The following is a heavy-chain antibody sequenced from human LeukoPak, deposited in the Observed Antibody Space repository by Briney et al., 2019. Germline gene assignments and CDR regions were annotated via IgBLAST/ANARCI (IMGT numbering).Heavy chain of an antibody. CDR2: ISYDGRNN. V-gene: IGHV3-30*03. CDR1: GLTFGEYG. CDR3: ARGIPSDY. J-gene: IGHJ4*02. Sequence: GGSLRLSCAASGLTFGEYGMHWVRQAPGMGLEWVAVISYDGRNNQHADSVKGPFTISRDNSKNTLYLQMNSLRAEDTAVYYCARGIPSDYWGQGSLVTVSS.